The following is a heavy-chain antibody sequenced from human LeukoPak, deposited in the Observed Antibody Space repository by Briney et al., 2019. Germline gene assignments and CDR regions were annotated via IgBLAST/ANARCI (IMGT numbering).Heavy chain of an antibody. CDR3: CKTNNTGLGHFDY. J-gene: IGHJ4*02. Sequence: PGGSLRLSCAASGFTVSHNYMSWVRQAPGKGLEWVSVIYGGGSTYYADSVKGRFTISRDNSKNALYLQMNSLTAEDTAVYYCCKTNNTGLGHFDYWGQGTLVTVSS. D-gene: IGHD1-14*01. V-gene: IGHV3-53*01. CDR1: GFTVSHNY. CDR2: IYGGGST.